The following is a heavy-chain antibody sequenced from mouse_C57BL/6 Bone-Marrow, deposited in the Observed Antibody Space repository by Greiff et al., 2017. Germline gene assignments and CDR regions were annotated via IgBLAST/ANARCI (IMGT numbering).Heavy chain of an antibody. J-gene: IGHJ4*01. Sequence: EVQLVESGGGLVKPGGSLKLSCAASGFTFSDYGMHWVRQAPEKGLEWVAYISSGSSTIYYADTVKGRFTIARDNAKNTRFLQMTSLRSEDTAMYYCARVDYWGQGTSVTVSS. CDR2: ISSGSSTI. V-gene: IGHV5-17*01. CDR1: GFTFSDYG. CDR3: ARVDY.